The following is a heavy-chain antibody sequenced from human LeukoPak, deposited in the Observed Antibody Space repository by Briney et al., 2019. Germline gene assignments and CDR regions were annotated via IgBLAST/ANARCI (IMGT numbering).Heavy chain of an antibody. D-gene: IGHD3-22*01. CDR2: IYTSGST. CDR3: ARRYYDSSGYYYPIDY. Sequence: KASETLSLTCTVSGGSISSGSYYWSWIRQPAGKGLEWIGRIYTSGSTNYNPSLKSRVTISVDTSKNQFSLKLSSVTAADTAVYYCARRYYDSSGYYYPIDYWGQGTLVTVSS. J-gene: IGHJ4*02. CDR1: GGSISSGSYY. V-gene: IGHV4-61*02.